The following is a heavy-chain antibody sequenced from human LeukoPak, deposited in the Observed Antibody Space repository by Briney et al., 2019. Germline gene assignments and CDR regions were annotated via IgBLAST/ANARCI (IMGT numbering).Heavy chain of an antibody. CDR2: ISDIGIGT. J-gene: IGHJ4*02. CDR3: ASHIGWYYDSSGYYWDY. CDR1: GFIFSNYV. Sequence: GWSLRLSCAASGFIFSNYVMGWVRQAPGKGLELVSSISDIGIGTYYADSVKGRFTISRDNSKNTLYLQMNSLRAEDTAVYYCASHIGWYYDSSGYYWDYWGQGTLVTVSS. V-gene: IGHV3-23*01. D-gene: IGHD3-22*01.